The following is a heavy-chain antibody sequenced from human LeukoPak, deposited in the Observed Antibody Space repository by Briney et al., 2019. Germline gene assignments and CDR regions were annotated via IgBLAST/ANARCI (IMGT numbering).Heavy chain of an antibody. CDR1: GGSISNYY. D-gene: IGHD3-22*01. J-gene: IGHJ3*02. CDR3: ATPGSRYYYDSSGYYRRDGAFDI. CDR2: IYYSGST. V-gene: IGHV4-59*12. Sequence: SETLSLTCTVSGGSISNYYWSWIRQPPGKGLEWIGYIYYSGSTNYNPSLKSRVTISVDTSKNQFSLKLSSVTAADTAVYYCATPGSRYYYDSSGYYRRDGAFDIWGQGTMVTVSS.